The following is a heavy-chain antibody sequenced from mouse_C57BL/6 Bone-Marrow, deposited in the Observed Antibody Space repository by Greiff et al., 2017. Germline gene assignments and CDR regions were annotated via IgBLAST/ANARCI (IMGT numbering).Heavy chain of an antibody. CDR1: GFTFSDYY. Sequence: DVKLVESGGGLVQPGGSLKLSCAASGFTFSDYYMYWVRQTPEKRLEWVAYISNGGGSTYYPDTVKGRFTISRDNAKNTLYLQMSRLKSEDTAMYYCAVQDYYGSSKYYYAMDYWGQGTSVTVSS. CDR2: ISNGGGST. CDR3: AVQDYYGSSKYYYAMDY. V-gene: IGHV5-12*01. J-gene: IGHJ4*01. D-gene: IGHD1-1*01.